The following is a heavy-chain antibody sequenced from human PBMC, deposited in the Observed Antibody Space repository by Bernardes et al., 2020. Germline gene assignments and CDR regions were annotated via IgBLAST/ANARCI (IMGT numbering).Heavy chain of an antibody. CDR3: AGEAVRITGHYFFDY. V-gene: IGHV4-39*01. J-gene: IGHJ4*02. CDR1: GDSISSRSYY. Sequence: ETLSLTCTVSGDSISSRSYYWGWIRQPPGKGLEWIGNIHNSVSTYYNPSLTSRVTISADTSKNQFSLKLTSVTAADTAVYYCAGEAVRITGHYFFDYWGQGTLVTVSS. CDR2: IHNSVST. D-gene: IGHD1-20*01.